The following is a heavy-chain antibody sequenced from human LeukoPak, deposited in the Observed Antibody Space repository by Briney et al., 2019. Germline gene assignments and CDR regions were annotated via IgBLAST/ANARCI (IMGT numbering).Heavy chain of an antibody. CDR3: AKASRQAAVASPLDY. J-gene: IGHJ4*02. CDR1: GFTFNPYA. CDR2: IGGVGDRT. V-gene: IGHV3-23*01. D-gene: IGHD6-19*01. Sequence: GGSLRLSCAASGFTFNPYAMSWVRQAPGKGLEWVASIGGVGDRTYYADSVKGRFTISRDNSKDTLFLQMNSLEADDTALYYCAKASRQAAVASPLDYWGQGSLVTVSS.